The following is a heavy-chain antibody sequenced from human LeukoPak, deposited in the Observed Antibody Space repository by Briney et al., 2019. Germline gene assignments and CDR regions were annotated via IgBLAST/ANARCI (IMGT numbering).Heavy chain of an antibody. CDR1: GGSISNYY. CDR3: TTAYEIDV. D-gene: IGHD1-1*01. CDR2: IYYTGTT. J-gene: IGHJ6*02. V-gene: IGHV4-59*01. Sequence: SETLSLTCTVSGGSISNYYWSWIRQPPGKALEWIGYIYYTGTTKYNPSLKSRATISLDTSKNQFSLKLTSVTAADTALFLRTTAYEIDVWGQGTTVTVSS.